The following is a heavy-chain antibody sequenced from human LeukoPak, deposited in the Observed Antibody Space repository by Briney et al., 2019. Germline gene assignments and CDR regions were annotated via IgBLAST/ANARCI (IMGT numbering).Heavy chain of an antibody. CDR2: IYYSGST. CDR3: ASLRERSYYARGFDY. D-gene: IGHD1-26*01. CDR1: GGSISSSSYY. J-gene: IGHJ4*02. V-gene: IGHV4-39*01. Sequence: SETLSLTCTVSGGSISSSSYYWGWICQTPGTGLEWIGSIYYSGSTFYSPSLKSRVTISVDTSKNQFSLKLSSVTAADTAVYYCASLRERSYYARGFDYWGQGTLVTVSS.